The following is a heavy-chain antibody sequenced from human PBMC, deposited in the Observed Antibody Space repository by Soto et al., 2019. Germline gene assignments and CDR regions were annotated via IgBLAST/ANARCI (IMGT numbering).Heavy chain of an antibody. CDR1: GFTFSSYA. D-gene: IGHD5-18*01. CDR3: AKTTAMGFFDY. CDR2: ISGSGGST. J-gene: IGHJ4*02. V-gene: IGHV3-23*01. Sequence: EVQLLESGGGSVQPGGSLRLSCSASGFTFSSYAMSWVRQGPGKGLEWASTISGSGGSTNYADSVKGRFTISRDNSKNTLYLQMNSLRAEDTAVYYCAKTTAMGFFDYWGQGTLVTVSS.